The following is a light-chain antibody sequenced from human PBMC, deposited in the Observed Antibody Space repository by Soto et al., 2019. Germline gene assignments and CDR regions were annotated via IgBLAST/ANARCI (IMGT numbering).Light chain of an antibody. J-gene: IGKJ4*01. V-gene: IGKV1-39*01. CDR3: QQSHSTRLT. CDR1: QSISSW. CDR2: KAS. Sequence: DIQMTQSPSTLSASVGDRVTITCRSSQSISSWLAWYQQKPGKAPKLLIYKASSLQSGVPARFSGSGPGTDFTLTISSLEREDFATYYCQQSHSTRLTFGGGTKVDI.